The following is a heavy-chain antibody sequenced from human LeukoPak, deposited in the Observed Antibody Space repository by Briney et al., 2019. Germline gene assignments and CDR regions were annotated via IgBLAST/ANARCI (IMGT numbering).Heavy chain of an antibody. J-gene: IGHJ4*02. D-gene: IGHD4-17*01. V-gene: IGHV4-30-4*08. Sequence: SETLSLTCIVSGASIARDGYYWSWIRQPPGKGLEWIGYIYYSGNSYYHPSLKSRVTISIDTSKNQFSLRLNSVTAADTAVYYCARDSHGDYDIYFDSWGQGTLVTVSS. CDR3: ARDSHGDYDIYFDS. CDR1: GASIARDGYY. CDR2: IYYSGNS.